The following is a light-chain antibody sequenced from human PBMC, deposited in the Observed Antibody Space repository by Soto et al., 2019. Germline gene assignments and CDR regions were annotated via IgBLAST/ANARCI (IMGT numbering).Light chain of an antibody. CDR1: ISDFVVYNY. J-gene: IGLJ1*01. CDR3: SSHNISSARQV. Sequence: QSALTQPASVSGSPGQSITISCTGTISDFVVYNYVSWYQQHPGKAPKLMIYGVSNRPSGVSNRFSGSKSGNTASLTISGLQADDEADYYCSSHNISSARQVFGTGTKVTVL. CDR2: GVS. V-gene: IGLV2-14*01.